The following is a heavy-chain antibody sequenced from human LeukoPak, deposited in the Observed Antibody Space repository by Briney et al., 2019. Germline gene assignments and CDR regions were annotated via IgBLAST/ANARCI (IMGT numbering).Heavy chain of an antibody. CDR1: GGSISSSNW. CDR3: ARGGGYCSGGSCYPSYYFDY. CDR2: IYHSGST. J-gene: IGHJ4*02. Sequence: SETLSLTCAVSGGSISSSNWWSWVRQPPGKGLEWIGEIYHSGSTNYNPSLKSRVTISVDKSKNQFSLKLSSVTAADTAVYYCARGGGYCSGGSCYPSYYFDYWGQGTLVTVSS. V-gene: IGHV4-4*02. D-gene: IGHD2-15*01.